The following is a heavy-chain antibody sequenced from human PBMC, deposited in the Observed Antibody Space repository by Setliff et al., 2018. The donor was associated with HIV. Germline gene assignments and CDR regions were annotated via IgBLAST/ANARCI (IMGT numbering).Heavy chain of an antibody. CDR3: ARESRNDFWSGYYRTFDI. CDR2: IHHSGST. V-gene: IGHV4-38-2*02. D-gene: IGHD3-3*01. Sequence: SETLSLTCAVSGYSISSGYYWGWIRQPPGKGLEWIGSIHHSGSTYNNPSLKSRVTISVDTSKNQFSLKLSSVTAADTAMYFCARESRNDFWSGYYRTFDIWGQGTMVTVSS. CDR1: GYSISSGYY. J-gene: IGHJ3*02.